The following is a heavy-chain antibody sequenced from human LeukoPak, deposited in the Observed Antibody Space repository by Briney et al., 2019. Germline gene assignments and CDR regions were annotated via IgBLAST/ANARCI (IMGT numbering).Heavy chain of an antibody. D-gene: IGHD2-21*01. CDR1: GFTFSDYY. Sequence: GGSLRLSCAASGFTFSDYYMSWIRQAPGKGLEWVSYISSSGSTIYYADSVKGRFTISRDNAKNSLYLQMNSLRAEDTAVYYCAREFRVVAPTQGDDYWGQGTLVTVSS. CDR2: ISSSGSTI. J-gene: IGHJ4*02. CDR3: AREFRVVAPTQGDDY. V-gene: IGHV3-11*01.